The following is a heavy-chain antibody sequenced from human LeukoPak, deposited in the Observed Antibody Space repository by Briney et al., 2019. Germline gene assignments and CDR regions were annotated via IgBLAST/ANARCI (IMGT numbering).Heavy chain of an antibody. D-gene: IGHD3-10*01. V-gene: IGHV4-30-4*01. Sequence: PSETLSLTCTVSGGSISSGDYYWSWIRQPPGKGLEWIXYIYYSGSTYYNPSLKSRVTISVDTSKNQFSLKLSSVTAADTAVYYCAKTGGSGSYYFPLDYWGQGTLVTVSS. CDR1: GGSISSGDYY. CDR2: IYYSGST. J-gene: IGHJ4*02. CDR3: AKTGGSGSYYFPLDY.